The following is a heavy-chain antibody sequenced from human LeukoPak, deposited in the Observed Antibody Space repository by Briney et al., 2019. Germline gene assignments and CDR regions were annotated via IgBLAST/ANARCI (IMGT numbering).Heavy chain of an antibody. CDR2: ISSSGDTM. CDR3: ARVMGNYASDY. D-gene: IGHD1-7*01. V-gene: IGHV3-11*04. CDR1: GFSFSDYY. Sequence: NPGGSLRLSCAASGFSFSDYYMSWIRQAPGKGLEWVSYISSSGDTMSYADSVKGRFTISRDNAKNSLYLQISSLRAEDAAIYYCARVMGNYASDYWGQGALVTVSS. J-gene: IGHJ4*02.